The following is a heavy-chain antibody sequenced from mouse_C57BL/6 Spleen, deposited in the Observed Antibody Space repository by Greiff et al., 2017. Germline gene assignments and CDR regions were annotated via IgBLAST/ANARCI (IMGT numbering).Heavy chain of an antibody. Sequence: EVKLQQSGAELVKPGASVKLSCTASGFNIKDYYMHWVKQRTEQGLEWIGRIDPEDGETKYAPKFPGKATITADTSSNTAYLQLSSLTSEDTAVYYCARITTVVAPAGYFEVWGTGTTVTVAS. J-gene: IGHJ1*03. V-gene: IGHV14-2*01. CDR1: GFNIKDYY. CDR2: IDPEDGET. D-gene: IGHD1-1*01. CDR3: ARITTVVAPAGYFEV.